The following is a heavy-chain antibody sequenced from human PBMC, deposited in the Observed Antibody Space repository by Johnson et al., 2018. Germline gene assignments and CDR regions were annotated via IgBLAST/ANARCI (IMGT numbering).Heavy chain of an antibody. D-gene: IGHD4-17*01. CDR2: IKQDGSEK. J-gene: IGHJ6*03. CDR3: ARARYGDFKYYYDYYRDV. Sequence: VQLQQSGGGVVQPGRSLKLSCAASGFTFSGSAMHWVRQAPGKGLEWVANIKQDGSEKYYVDSVKGRFTISRDNAKNSLFLQMNSLRAEDTAVYYWARARYGDFKYYYDYYRDVGGKGTTVTVSS. V-gene: IGHV3-7*01. CDR1: GFTFSGSA.